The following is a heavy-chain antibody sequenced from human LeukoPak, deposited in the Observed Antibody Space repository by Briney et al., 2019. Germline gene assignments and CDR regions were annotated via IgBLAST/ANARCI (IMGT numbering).Heavy chain of an antibody. V-gene: IGHV3-64*01. CDR2: ISSNGGST. Sequence: PGGSLRLSCAASGFTFSSYAMHWVRQAPGKGLEYVSAISSNGGSTYYANSVKGRFTISRDNSKNTLYLQMGSLRAEDMAVYYCARDPEVTIFGVVPGAFDIWGQGTMVTVSS. CDR3: ARDPEVTIFGVVPGAFDI. J-gene: IGHJ3*02. CDR1: GFTFSSYA. D-gene: IGHD3-3*01.